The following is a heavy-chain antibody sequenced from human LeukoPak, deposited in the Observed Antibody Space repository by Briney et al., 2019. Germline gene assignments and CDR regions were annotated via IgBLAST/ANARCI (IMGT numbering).Heavy chain of an antibody. CDR2: IRYDGSNK. Sequence: PGGSLRLSCAASGFTFSSYWMSWVRQAPGKGLEWVAFIRYDGSNKYYADSVKGRFTISRDNSKNTLYLQMNSLRAEDTAVYYCAKESSLSAGTPWDAFDIWGQGTMVTVSS. CDR3: AKESSLSAGTPWDAFDI. V-gene: IGHV3-30*02. D-gene: IGHD3-10*01. CDR1: GFTFSSYW. J-gene: IGHJ3*02.